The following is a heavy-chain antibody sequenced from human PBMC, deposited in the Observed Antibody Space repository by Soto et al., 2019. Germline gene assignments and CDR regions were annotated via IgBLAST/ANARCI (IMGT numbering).Heavy chain of an antibody. CDR2: INPNSGGT. V-gene: IGHV1-2*04. J-gene: IGHJ6*02. D-gene: IGHD4-17*01. CDR1: GYTFTGYY. Sequence: ASVKVSCKASGYTFTGYYMHWVRQAPGQGLEWMGWINPNSGGTNYAQKFQGWVTMTRDTSISTAYMELSRLRSDDTAVYYCARDRTTVVNNYYGMDVWGQGTTVTVSS. CDR3: ARDRTTVVNNYYGMDV.